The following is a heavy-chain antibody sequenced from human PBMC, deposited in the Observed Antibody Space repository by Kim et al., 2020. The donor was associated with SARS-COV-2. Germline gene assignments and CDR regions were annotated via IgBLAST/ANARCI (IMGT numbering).Heavy chain of an antibody. CDR3: ARDRNYCIFTSCWGWFDP. CDR1: GFTFSSYW. V-gene: IGHV3-74*01. Sequence: GGSLRLSCAASGFTFSSYWMHWVRQAPGKGLVWLSRINSDGSSTNYADSVKGRFTISRDNAKNTLYLQMNSLGAEDTAVYYCARDRNYCIFTSCWGWFDPWGQGTLVTVSS. J-gene: IGHJ5*02. D-gene: IGHD2-2*01. CDR2: INSDGSST.